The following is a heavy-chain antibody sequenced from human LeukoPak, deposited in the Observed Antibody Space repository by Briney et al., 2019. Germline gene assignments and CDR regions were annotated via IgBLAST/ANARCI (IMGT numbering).Heavy chain of an antibody. V-gene: IGHV3-21*01. CDR1: GFTFSSYN. Sequence: GGSLRLSCAASGFTFSSYNMNWVRQAPGKGLEWVSSISSRSHYIYYADSVKGRFTISRDNAKTSLYLQMNRLRAEDTAVYYCASYYYDSSAYGPLGYWGQGTLVTVSS. CDR3: ASYYYDSSAYGPLGY. CDR2: ISSRSHYI. J-gene: IGHJ4*02. D-gene: IGHD3-22*01.